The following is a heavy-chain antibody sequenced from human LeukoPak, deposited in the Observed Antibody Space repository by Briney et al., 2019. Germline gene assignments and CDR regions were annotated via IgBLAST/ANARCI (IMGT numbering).Heavy chain of an antibody. J-gene: IGHJ1*01. Sequence: GRSLRLSCAAAGFTFSSYGMHWVRQAPGKGLEWVAVIWYDGSNKYYGDSVKGRFTISRDNSKKTLYLQMNSLRVEDTAVYYCARGDGYNDAEYLQHWGQGTLVTVS. V-gene: IGHV3-33*01. CDR1: GFTFSSYG. CDR2: IWYDGSNK. D-gene: IGHD5-24*01. CDR3: ARGDGYNDAEYLQH.